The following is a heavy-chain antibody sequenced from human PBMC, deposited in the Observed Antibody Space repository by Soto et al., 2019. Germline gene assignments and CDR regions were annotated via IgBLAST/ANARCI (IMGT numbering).Heavy chain of an antibody. D-gene: IGHD3-10*01. J-gene: IGHJ4*02. Sequence: PGGSLRLSCAASGFNISTSYMTWVRQAPGKGLEWVSLLFSGGTSYYADSVKGRFTISRDNSKNTLFLQMNRLKTEDTAVYYCARGQQASRTRGVQGFDYWGQGTLVTVSS. CDR2: LFSGGTS. V-gene: IGHV3-53*01. CDR3: ARGQQASRTRGVQGFDY. CDR1: GFNISTSY.